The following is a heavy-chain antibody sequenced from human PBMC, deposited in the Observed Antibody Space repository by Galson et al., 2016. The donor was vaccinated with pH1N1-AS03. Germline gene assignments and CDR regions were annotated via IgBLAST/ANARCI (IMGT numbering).Heavy chain of an antibody. D-gene: IGHD7-27*01. CDR1: GYNFMSYW. Sequence: QSGAEVKKPGESLRISCKVYGYNFMSYWIGWVRQMPGKGLEWLGIMYPEDSDIRYSPSLRGQVTISADKSISTAYLQWTSLEASDRAIYFCARPSPLGIPGRKGLYAFDFWGQGTKVTVSS. CDR2: MYPEDSDI. J-gene: IGHJ3*01. CDR3: ARPSPLGIPGRKGLYAFDF. V-gene: IGHV5-51*03.